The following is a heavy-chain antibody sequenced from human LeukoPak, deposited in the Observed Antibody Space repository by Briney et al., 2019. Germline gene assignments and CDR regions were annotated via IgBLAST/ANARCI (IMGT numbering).Heavy chain of an antibody. CDR2: LSSDGVNK. V-gene: IGHV3-30-3*01. J-gene: IGHJ4*02. CDR1: GFTFSSYA. D-gene: IGHD3-3*01. Sequence: PGGSLRLSCAASGFTFSSYAMYWVRQTPGKGLEWVAILSSDGVNKRYADFVQGRFTVSRDNFKNTLYLQMDSLTAEDTAFYYCARDPGTIFDVLNFHFDVWGQGTLVTVSS. CDR3: ARDPGTIFDVLNFHFDV.